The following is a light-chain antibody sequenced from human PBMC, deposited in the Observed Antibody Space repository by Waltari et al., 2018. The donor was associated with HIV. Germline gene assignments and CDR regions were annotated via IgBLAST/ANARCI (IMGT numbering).Light chain of an antibody. CDR3: SSCAGSNNGV. V-gene: IGLV2-8*01. CDR1: SSDVGGYNY. CDR2: EVS. Sequence: QSALTQPPSASGSPGQSVTISCTGTSSDVGGYNYVSWYQQHPGKAPKLMIYEVSKRPSGVPDRSSGSKSGTTASLTVSGLQAEDEADYYCSSCAGSNNGVFGGGTKLTVL. J-gene: IGLJ3*02.